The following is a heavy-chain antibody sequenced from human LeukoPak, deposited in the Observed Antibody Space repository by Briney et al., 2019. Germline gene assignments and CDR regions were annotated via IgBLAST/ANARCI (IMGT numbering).Heavy chain of an antibody. CDR1: GYAFTTYD. CDR2: MNPNSGNT. CDR3: ARNVASTGYFVY. D-gene: IGHD2-21*01. Sequence: ASVKVSCKASGYAFTTYDINWGRQATGQGLEWLGWMNPNSGNTGYAQKFQGRVSMTRDTSISTAYMELSSLRSEDTAVYYCARNVASTGYFVYWGQGTLVTVSS. J-gene: IGHJ4*02. V-gene: IGHV1-8*01.